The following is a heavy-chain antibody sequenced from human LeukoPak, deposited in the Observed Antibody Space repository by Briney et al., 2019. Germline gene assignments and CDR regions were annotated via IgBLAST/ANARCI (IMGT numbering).Heavy chain of an antibody. CDR1: GGSISSGSYY. Sequence: PSETLSLTCTVSGGSISSGSYYWSWIRQPAGKGLEWIGRIYTSGSTNYNPSLKSRVTISVDTSKNQFSLKLSSVTAADTAVYYCARQILTISGWFDPWGQGTLVTVSS. V-gene: IGHV4-61*02. CDR3: ARQILTISGWFDP. D-gene: IGHD3-9*01. CDR2: IYTSGST. J-gene: IGHJ5*02.